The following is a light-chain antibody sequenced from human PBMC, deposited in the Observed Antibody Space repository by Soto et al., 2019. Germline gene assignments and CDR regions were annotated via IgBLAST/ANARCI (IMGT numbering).Light chain of an antibody. CDR2: AAS. V-gene: IGKV1-39*01. CDR3: QESHTTLMST. CDR1: QPISSS. J-gene: IGKJ3*01. Sequence: DIQMTQSPASLSASVGDRVAITCRASQPISSSLNWYQQKPGQAPTLLIYAASNLQSGVPSRFSGSGSGTDFTLTISSLELEDFATYYCQESHTTLMSTFGPGTKVD.